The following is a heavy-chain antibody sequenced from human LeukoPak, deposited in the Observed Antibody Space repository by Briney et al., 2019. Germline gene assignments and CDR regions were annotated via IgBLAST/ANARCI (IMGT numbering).Heavy chain of an antibody. Sequence: GESLKISCKGSGYSFTSYWIGWVRQMPGKGLEWMGIIYPGDSDTRYSPSFQGQVTISADKSISTAYLQWSSLKVSDTAMYYCARLSYGDAAYYYYGMDVWGQGTTVTVSS. V-gene: IGHV5-51*01. J-gene: IGHJ6*02. CDR2: IYPGDSDT. D-gene: IGHD4-17*01. CDR3: ARLSYGDAAYYYYGMDV. CDR1: GYSFTSYW.